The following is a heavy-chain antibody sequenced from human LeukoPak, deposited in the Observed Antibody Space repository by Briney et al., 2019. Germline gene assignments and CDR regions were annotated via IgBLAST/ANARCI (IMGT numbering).Heavy chain of an antibody. V-gene: IGHV4-34*01. CDR3: ARRNYGSGSYYWETYYYYYMDV. Sequence: PSETLSLTCAVDGVSFSGYYWSWIRQPPGQGLEWIGEINHSRRTNYNPSLKSRVTISVDTSKNQFSLKLSSVTAADTAVYYCARRNYGSGSYYWETYYYYYMDVWGKGTTVTISS. D-gene: IGHD3-10*01. CDR1: GVSFSGYY. J-gene: IGHJ6*03. CDR2: INHSRRT.